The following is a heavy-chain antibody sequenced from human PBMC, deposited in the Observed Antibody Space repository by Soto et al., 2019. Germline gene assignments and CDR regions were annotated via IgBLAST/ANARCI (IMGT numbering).Heavy chain of an antibody. J-gene: IGHJ4*02. CDR3: ARDGGFHFDY. D-gene: IGHD3-16*01. Sequence: ASETLSLTCNVSGGSISSGGYYWSWIRQHPGKGLEWIGYIYYSGSTYYNPSLKSRVTISVDTSKNQFSLKLSSVTAADTAVYYCARDGGFHFDYWGQGTLVTVSS. V-gene: IGHV4-31*03. CDR2: IYYSGST. CDR1: GGSISSGGYY.